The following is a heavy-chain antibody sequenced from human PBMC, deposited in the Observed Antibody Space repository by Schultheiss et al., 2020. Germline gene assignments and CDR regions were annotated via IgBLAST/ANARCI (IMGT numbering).Heavy chain of an antibody. Sequence: GGSLRLSCAASGFTFSNAWMNWVRQAPGKGLEWVGRIKSKTDGGTTDYAAPVKGRFTISRDNSKNTLYLQMNSLRAEDTAVYYCAKAEYYDFWSGYTKESHYYGMDVWGQGTTVTVSS. D-gene: IGHD3-3*01. V-gene: IGHV3-15*07. CDR3: AKAEYYDFWSGYTKESHYYGMDV. CDR1: GFTFSNAW. J-gene: IGHJ6*02. CDR2: IKSKTDGGTT.